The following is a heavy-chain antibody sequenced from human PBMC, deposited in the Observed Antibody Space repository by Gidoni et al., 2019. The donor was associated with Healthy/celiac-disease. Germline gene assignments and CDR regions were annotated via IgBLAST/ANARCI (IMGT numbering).Heavy chain of an antibody. CDR2: ISWNSGSI. CDR3: AYSWGYDPGYYGMDV. V-gene: IGHV3-9*01. Sequence: EVQLVESGGGLVQQGRSRRLSCAASGFTFDDYAMHWVRQAPGKGLEWVSGISWNSGSIGYADSVKGRFTISRDNAKNSLYLQMNSLRAEDTALYYCAYSWGYDPGYYGMDVWGQGTTVTVSS. D-gene: IGHD2-8*01. CDR1: GFTFDDYA. J-gene: IGHJ6*02.